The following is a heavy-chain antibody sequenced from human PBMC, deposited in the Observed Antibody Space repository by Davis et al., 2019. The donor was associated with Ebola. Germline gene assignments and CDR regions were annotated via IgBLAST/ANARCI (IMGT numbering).Heavy chain of an antibody. CDR2: INHSGST. CDR3: ARLPRGRYCSSTSCYMGYYYYYGMDV. J-gene: IGHJ6*02. CDR1: GGSFSGYY. D-gene: IGHD2-2*02. Sequence: MPSETLSLTCAVYGGSFSGYYWSWIRQPPGKGLEWIGEINHSGSTNYNPSLKSRVTISVGTSKNQFSLKLSSVAAADTAVYYCARLPRGRYCSSTSCYMGYYYYYGMDVWGQGTTVTVSS. V-gene: IGHV4-34*01.